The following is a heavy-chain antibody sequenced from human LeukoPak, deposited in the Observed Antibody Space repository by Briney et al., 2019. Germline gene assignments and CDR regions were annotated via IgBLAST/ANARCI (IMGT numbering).Heavy chain of an antibody. CDR2: INPSGGST. J-gene: IGHJ4*02. V-gene: IGHV1-46*01. Sequence: GASVKVSCKASGYTFTSYYMHWVRQAPGQGLEWMGIINPSGGSTSYAQKFQGRVTMTRDTSTSTVYMELSSLRAEDTALYYCAKGGGGTYYYDSSGYCAYWGQGTLVTVSS. CDR1: GYTFTSYY. D-gene: IGHD3-22*01. CDR3: AKGGGGTYYYDSSGYCAY.